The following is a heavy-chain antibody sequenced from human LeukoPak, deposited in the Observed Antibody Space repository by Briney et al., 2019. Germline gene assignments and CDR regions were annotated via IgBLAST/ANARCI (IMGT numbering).Heavy chain of an antibody. V-gene: IGHV3-66*01. CDR2: IYTGGTT. CDR3: ARDWYSSLDY. D-gene: IGHD6-13*01. CDR1: GFTFSGFG. Sequence: GGSLRLSCAASGFTFSGFGMHWVRQAPGKGLEWVSIIYTGGTTYYADSVKARFTISRDNSKDTLYLQMNSLRADDTAVYYCARDWYSSLDYWGQGTLVTVSS. J-gene: IGHJ4*02.